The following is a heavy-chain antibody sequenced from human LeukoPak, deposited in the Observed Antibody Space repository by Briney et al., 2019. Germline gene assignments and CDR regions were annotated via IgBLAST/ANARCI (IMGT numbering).Heavy chain of an antibody. J-gene: IGHJ4*02. CDR1: GFTFGRYW. D-gene: IGHD2-2*01. V-gene: IGHV3-7*01. Sequence: GGSLRLSCEASGFTFGRYWMSWVRQAPGKGLEWVANIKQDGSEKYYVDSVKGRFTISRDNAKNSLYLQMKSLRAEDTAVHYCAREGNIVVVPAPDHVDGIAAAGTADYWGQGTLVTVSS. CDR3: AREGNIVVVPAPDHVDGIAAAGTADY. CDR2: IKQDGSEK.